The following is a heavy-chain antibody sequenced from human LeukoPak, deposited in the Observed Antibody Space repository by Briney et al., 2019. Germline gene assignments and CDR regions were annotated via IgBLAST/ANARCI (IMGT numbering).Heavy chain of an antibody. Sequence: PSETLSLTCTVSGGSISSSSYYWGWIRQPPGKGLEWIGEINHSGSTNYNPSLKSRVTISVDTSKNQFSLKLSSVTAADTAVYYCARPLLRYFDWPIADDAFDIWGQGTMVTVSS. D-gene: IGHD3-9*01. CDR1: GGSISSSSYY. CDR3: ARPLLRYFDWPIADDAFDI. J-gene: IGHJ3*02. V-gene: IGHV4-39*07. CDR2: INHSGST.